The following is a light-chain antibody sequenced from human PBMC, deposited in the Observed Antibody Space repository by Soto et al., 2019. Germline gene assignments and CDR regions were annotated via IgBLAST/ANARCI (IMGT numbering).Light chain of an antibody. V-gene: IGLV2-14*03. Sequence: QSALNQPASVSGSPGQSITIFCTGTSSDVGGYNYVSWYQHHPGKAPKLMIYDVSNRPSGVSNRFSGSKSGNTASLTISGLQPEDEADYYCSSYTTSNTRQIVFGTGTKVTVL. CDR2: DVS. J-gene: IGLJ1*01. CDR1: SSDVGGYNY. CDR3: SSYTTSNTRQIV.